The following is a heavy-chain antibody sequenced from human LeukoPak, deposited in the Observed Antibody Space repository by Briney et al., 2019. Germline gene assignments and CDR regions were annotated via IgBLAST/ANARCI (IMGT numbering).Heavy chain of an antibody. CDR2: INTDESST. CDR3: SRGDYYDSSGYYHYYYYYMDV. V-gene: IGHV3-74*01. J-gene: IGHJ6*03. Sequence: PGGSLRLSCAASGFTFSSYWMHWVRQAPGKGLVWVSRINTDESSTNYADSVKGRFTISRDNAKNTLYLQMNTLRAEDTAVYYCSRGDYYDSSGYYHYYYYYMDVWSKGTTVTISS. CDR1: GFTFSSYW. D-gene: IGHD3-22*01.